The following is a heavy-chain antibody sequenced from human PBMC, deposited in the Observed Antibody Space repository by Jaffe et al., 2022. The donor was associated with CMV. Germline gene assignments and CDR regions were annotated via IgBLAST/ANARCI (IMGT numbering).Heavy chain of an antibody. J-gene: IGHJ6*02. V-gene: IGHV3-9*01. CDR1: GFTFDDYA. Sequence: EVQLVESGGGLVQPGRSLRLSCAASGFTFDDYAMHWVRQAPGKGLEWVSGISWNSGSIGYADSVKGRFTISRDNAKNSLYLQMNSLRAEDTALYYCAKDQRHYYYYGMDVWGQGTTVTVSS. CDR3: AKDQRHYYYYGMDV. CDR2: ISWNSGSI.